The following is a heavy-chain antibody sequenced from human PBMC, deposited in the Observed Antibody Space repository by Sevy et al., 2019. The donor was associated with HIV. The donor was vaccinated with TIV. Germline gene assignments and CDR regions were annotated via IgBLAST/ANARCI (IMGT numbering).Heavy chain of an antibody. CDR3: ARIKGASSSYAMDV. J-gene: IGHJ6*02. V-gene: IGHV3-53*01. D-gene: IGHD2-2*01. Sequence: GGSLRLSCVASGLTVGSLSINWVRQAPGKGLKWVSLIYRAGTTFYSDSVKGRFTISRDNSNNTLDLQMNSLRAEDTAIYYCARIKGASSSYAMDVWGQWTTVTVSS. CDR1: GLTVGSLS. CDR2: IYRAGTT.